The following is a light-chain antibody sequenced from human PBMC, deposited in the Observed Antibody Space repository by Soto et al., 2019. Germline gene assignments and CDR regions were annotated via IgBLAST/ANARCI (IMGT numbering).Light chain of an antibody. J-gene: IGLJ2*01. V-gene: IGLV1-40*01. Sequence: QLVLTQPPSVSGAPGQRVTISCTGSSSNIGAGYDVHWYQQLPGTAPKLLIYGNSNRPSGVPDPFSGSKSGTSASLAITGLQAEDEADYYCQSYDSSLSVVFGGGTQLTVL. CDR1: SSNIGAGYD. CDR2: GNS. CDR3: QSYDSSLSVV.